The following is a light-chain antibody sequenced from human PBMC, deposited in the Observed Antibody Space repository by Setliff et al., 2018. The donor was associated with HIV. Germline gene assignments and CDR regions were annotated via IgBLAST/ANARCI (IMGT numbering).Light chain of an antibody. J-gene: IGLJ2*01. CDR3: QVWDSTSDHPRE. CDR1: NVGNKT. CDR2: YDS. V-gene: IGLV3-21*04. Sequence: SYELTQPPSVSVAPGKTATITCGGDNVGNKTVHWYHQKTGQAPVLVIYYDSDRPSGIPERFSGSNSGNTATLTISRVEAGDEADYYCQVWDSTSDHPREVGGVTK.